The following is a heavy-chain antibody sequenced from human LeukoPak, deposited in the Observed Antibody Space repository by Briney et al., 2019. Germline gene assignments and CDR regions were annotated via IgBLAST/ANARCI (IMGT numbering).Heavy chain of an antibody. J-gene: IGHJ4*02. V-gene: IGHV3-21*01. CDR3: ARDVTLGNFDY. D-gene: IGHD3-16*01. Sequence: GGSLRLSCAASGFTFSSYSMNWVRQAPGKGLEWVSSISSSSSYIYYADSVKGRFTISRDNAKNSLYLQMNSLRAEDTAVYYCARDVTLGNFDYWGQGILVTVSS. CDR1: GFTFSSYS. CDR2: ISSSSSYI.